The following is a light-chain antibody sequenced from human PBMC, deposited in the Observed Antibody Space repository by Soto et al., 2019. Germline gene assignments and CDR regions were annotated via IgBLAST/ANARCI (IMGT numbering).Light chain of an antibody. J-gene: IGKJ5*01. CDR1: QSVLYSSNNKNY. Sequence: DIVMTQSPDSLAVSLGERATINCKSSQSVLYSSNNKNYLAWYQQKPGQPPKLLVYWGSTRGSGVPDRFSGSGSATDFTLTISSLQAEDVAVYYCQQYYSSHTFGQGTRLE. CDR3: QQYYSSHT. CDR2: WGS. V-gene: IGKV4-1*01.